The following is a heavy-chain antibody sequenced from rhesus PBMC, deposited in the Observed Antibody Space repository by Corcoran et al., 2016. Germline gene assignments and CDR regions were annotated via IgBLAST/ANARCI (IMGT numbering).Heavy chain of an antibody. V-gene: IGHV3-20*01. CDR1: GFTFSNYY. J-gene: IGHJ6*01. CDR2: IRNKPNSYTT. CDR3: TKHSRGLDS. Sequence: EVQLVESGGGLVQPGGSLRLSCAASGFTFSNYYMHWVRQAQGKGLEWVGLIRNKPNSYTTEYAAAVKCRFTISRDDSKNTLYLKMSILKTEDTALYYCTKHSRGLDSWGQGVVVTGSS.